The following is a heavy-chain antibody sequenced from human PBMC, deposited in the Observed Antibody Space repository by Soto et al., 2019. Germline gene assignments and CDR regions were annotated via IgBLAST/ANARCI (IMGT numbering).Heavy chain of an antibody. J-gene: IGHJ4*02. D-gene: IGHD3-3*01. V-gene: IGHV3-74*01. CDR1: GFNFNPYW. CDR2: INHDGTNK. CDR3: TRDGGGKYYGGFDN. Sequence: EVQLVESGGGLVQPGGCVGLSCEISGFNFNPYWLHCVRQAPGEGGVWVSGINHDGTNKDYADSVKGRFTISRDNAKKTLYMDMSGLRVDDTSFYYCTRDGGGKYYGGFDNWGQGTLVTVSS.